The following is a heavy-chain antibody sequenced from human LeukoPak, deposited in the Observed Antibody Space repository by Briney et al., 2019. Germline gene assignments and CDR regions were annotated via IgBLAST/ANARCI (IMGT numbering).Heavy chain of an antibody. CDR1: GFTFSSYS. J-gene: IGHJ4*02. CDR2: ITGSGTDI. V-gene: IGHV3-48*01. Sequence: PGGSLRLSCAASGFTFSSYSMNWVRQAPGKGPEWISWITGSGTDIIYADSVKGRFTISRDNAKNSLYLQMNSLRAEDTAVYYCARDQDYGFTYWGQGTLVTVSS. D-gene: IGHD4-17*01. CDR3: ARDQDYGFTY.